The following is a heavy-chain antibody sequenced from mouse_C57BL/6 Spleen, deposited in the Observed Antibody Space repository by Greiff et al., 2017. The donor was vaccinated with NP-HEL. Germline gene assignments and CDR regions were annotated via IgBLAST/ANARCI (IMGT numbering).Heavy chain of an antibody. V-gene: IGHV5-17*01. CDR3: ARQGNYGSSHWYFDV. CDR2: ISSGSSTI. J-gene: IGHJ1*03. CDR1: GFTFSDYG. Sequence: EVKVVESGGGLVKPGGSLKLSCAASGFTFSDYGMHWVRQAPEKGLEWVAYISSGSSTIYYADTVKGRFTISRDNAKNTLFLQMTSLRSEDTAMYYCARQGNYGSSHWYFDVWGTGTTVTVSS. D-gene: IGHD1-1*01.